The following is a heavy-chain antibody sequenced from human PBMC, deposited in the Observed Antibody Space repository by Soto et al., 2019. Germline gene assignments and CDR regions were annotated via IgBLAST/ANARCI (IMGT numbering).Heavy chain of an antibody. D-gene: IGHD6-6*01. CDR1: GYTFTSYA. Sequence: ASVKVSCKASGYTFTSYAMHWVRQAPGQRLGWMGWINAGNGNTKYSQKFQGRVTITRDTSASTAYMELSSLRSEDTAVYYCARGDLAARPHYYYMDVWGKGTTVTVSS. V-gene: IGHV1-3*01. CDR3: ARGDLAARPHYYYMDV. J-gene: IGHJ6*03. CDR2: INAGNGNT.